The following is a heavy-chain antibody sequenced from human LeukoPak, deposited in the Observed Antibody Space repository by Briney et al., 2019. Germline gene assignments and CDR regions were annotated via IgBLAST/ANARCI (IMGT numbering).Heavy chain of an antibody. CDR1: VFTFSDYY. CDR3: ARDRLDYGDYLNHYYMDV. D-gene: IGHD4-17*01. CDR2: ISSSSSTI. Sequence: GGALILSCSASVFTFSDYYMSWSPQAPGKVVELVSYISSSSSTIYYADAVKGRFTISRDNDKNSLYLQMNSLRAEDTAVYYCARDRLDYGDYLNHYYMDVWGKGTTVTVSS. J-gene: IGHJ6*03. V-gene: IGHV3-11*04.